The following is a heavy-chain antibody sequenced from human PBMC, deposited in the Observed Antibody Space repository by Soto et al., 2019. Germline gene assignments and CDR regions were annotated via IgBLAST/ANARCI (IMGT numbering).Heavy chain of an antibody. CDR1: GFTLSNIG. CDR2: ISAGGNTK. D-gene: IGHD2-21*01. Sequence: QVQLVESGGGVVQPGTSLRLACAASGFTLSNIGMQWVRQAPGKGLEWVAVISAGGNTKYYADSVKGRFTISRDNSKNTRFLQMNSLGTEDTAVYYCAKESGGERYAAYFDLWGQGTLVTVSA. V-gene: IGHV3-30*18. J-gene: IGHJ4*02. CDR3: AKESGGERYAAYFDL.